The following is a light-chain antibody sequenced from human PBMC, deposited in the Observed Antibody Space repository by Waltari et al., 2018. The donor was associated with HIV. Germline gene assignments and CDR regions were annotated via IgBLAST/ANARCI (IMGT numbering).Light chain of an antibody. CDR2: DVS. CDR3: CSYAGSYTLV. V-gene: IGLV2-11*01. Sequence: QSALTQPRSVSGSAGQPVTISCTGTSSAVARYNYVSWYQQYPARAPKLMMYDVSKRPSGVPDRFSGSKSGNTASLTISGLQTEDEGDYYCCSYAGSYTLVFGGGTKLTVL. CDR1: SSAVARYNY. J-gene: IGLJ2*01.